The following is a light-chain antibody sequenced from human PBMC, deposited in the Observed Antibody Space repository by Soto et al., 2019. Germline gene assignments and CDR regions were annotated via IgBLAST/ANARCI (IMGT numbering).Light chain of an antibody. CDR1: SSDVGAFNF. Sequence: QSALTQPPSASGSPGQSVTISCTGTSSDVGAFNFVSWYQQPPGKAPKLVIYEVTKLPSGVPDRFSGSKSGDTASLTVSGLQPEDEGHYYCSSYAGSNKGVLFGGGTQLTVL. J-gene: IGLJ2*01. CDR3: SSYAGSNKGVL. CDR2: EVT. V-gene: IGLV2-8*01.